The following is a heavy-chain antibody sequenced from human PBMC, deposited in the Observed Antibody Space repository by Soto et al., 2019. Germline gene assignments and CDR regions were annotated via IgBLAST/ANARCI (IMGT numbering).Heavy chain of an antibody. CDR3: ARDACFLAVAATGYFQH. V-gene: IGHV1-3*01. J-gene: IGHJ1*01. Sequence: GASVKVSCKASVYTFTNYAMHCVGQAPGQTLVWMGWINAGNGNTKYSQKLQGRVTITRDTSTSTLYMELRSLRSEDTAVYYCARDACFLAVAATGYFQHWGQGTLVTVSS. CDR1: VYTFTNYA. CDR2: INAGNGNT. D-gene: IGHD6-19*01.